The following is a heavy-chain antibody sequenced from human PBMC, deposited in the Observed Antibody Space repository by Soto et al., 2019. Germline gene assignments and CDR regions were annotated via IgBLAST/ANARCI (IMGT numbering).Heavy chain of an antibody. CDR1: GFTFDDYA. D-gene: IGHD3-3*01. J-gene: IGHJ6*03. CDR2: ISWNSGSI. V-gene: IGHV3-9*01. Sequence: GGSLRLSCAASGFTFDDYAIHWVRQAPGKGLEWVSGISWNSGSIGYADSVKGRFTISRDNAKNTLYLQMNSLRAEDTALYYCAKGGSYDFWSGYEYYYYMDVWGKGTTVTVSS. CDR3: AKGGSYDFWSGYEYYYYMDV.